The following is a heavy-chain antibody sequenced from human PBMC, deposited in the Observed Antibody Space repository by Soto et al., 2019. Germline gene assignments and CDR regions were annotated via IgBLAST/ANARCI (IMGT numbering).Heavy chain of an antibody. V-gene: IGHV1-69*02. CDR2: IIPILGIT. CDR1: GGTFSSYT. CDR3: ARLGLSGYRD. J-gene: IGHJ4*02. Sequence: SVKVSCKASGGTFSSYTISWVRQAPGQGLEWMGRIIPILGITNYAQKFQGRITITRDTSASTAYMELSSLTFEDTAVYYCARLGLSGYRDWGPGTLVTVSS. D-gene: IGHD5-12*01.